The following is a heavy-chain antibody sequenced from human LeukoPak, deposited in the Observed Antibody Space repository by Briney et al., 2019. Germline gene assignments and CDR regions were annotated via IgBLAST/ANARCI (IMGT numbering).Heavy chain of an antibody. CDR2: INPRGST. J-gene: IGHJ6*04. D-gene: IGHD6-19*01. CDR3: ARGLRQGSAWSWGPKEKSYQYMDV. CDR1: GGAFSSHY. Sequence: SETLSLTCGVSGGAFSSHYWTWIRQPPGKGLEWIGEINPRGSTNYNPSLESRVTVSADTSRNQLSLSLTSVTAADSAVYFCARGLRQGSAWSWGPKEKSYQYMDVWGTGTTVIVSS. V-gene: IGHV4-34*01.